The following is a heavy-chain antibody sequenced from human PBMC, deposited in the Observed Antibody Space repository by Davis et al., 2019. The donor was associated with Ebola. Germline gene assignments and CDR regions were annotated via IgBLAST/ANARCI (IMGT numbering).Heavy chain of an antibody. Sequence: GESLKISCAASGFTFSSYAMSWVRQAPGKGLEWVSAISGSGGSTYYADSVKGRFTISRDNSKNTLYLQMNSLRAEDTAVYYCARDYGGNSGAFDIWGQGTMVTVSS. V-gene: IGHV3-23*01. D-gene: IGHD4-23*01. J-gene: IGHJ3*02. CDR2: ISGSGGST. CDR3: ARDYGGNSGAFDI. CDR1: GFTFSSYA.